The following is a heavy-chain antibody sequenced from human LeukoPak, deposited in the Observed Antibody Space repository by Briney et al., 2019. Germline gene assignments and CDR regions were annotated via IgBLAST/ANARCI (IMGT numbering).Heavy chain of an antibody. D-gene: IGHD6-13*01. CDR1: GFTFDDYA. CDR2: ISWNSGSM. Sequence: GGSLRLSCAASGFTFDDYAMHWVRQAPGKGLEWVSGISWNSGSMGYADSVKGRFTISRDNAKNSLYLQMNSLRAEDTALYYCVSSSWYWGQGTLVTVSS. CDR3: VSSSWY. J-gene: IGHJ4*02. V-gene: IGHV3-9*01.